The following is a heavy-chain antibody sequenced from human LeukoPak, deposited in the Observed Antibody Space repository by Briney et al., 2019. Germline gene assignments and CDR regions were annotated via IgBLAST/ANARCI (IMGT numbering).Heavy chain of an antibody. J-gene: IGHJ4*02. D-gene: IGHD1-26*01. Sequence: GGSLRLSCAASGFTFSSYDMHWVRQATGKGLEWVSAIGTAGDTYYPGSVKGRVTISRENAKNSLYLQMNSLRAGDTAVYYCARAFGASGSYSYYFDYWGQGTLVTVSS. CDR2: IGTAGDT. CDR1: GFTFSSYD. CDR3: ARAFGASGSYSYYFDY. V-gene: IGHV3-13*01.